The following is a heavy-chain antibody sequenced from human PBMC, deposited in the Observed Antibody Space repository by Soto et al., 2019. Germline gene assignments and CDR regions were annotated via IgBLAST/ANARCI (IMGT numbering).Heavy chain of an antibody. Sequence: QVQLVESGGGVVQPGRSLRLSCAASGFTFNNYGMHWVRQAPGKVLEWVAVIWNDGSGYYYANSVKGRFTISRDNSKNTLYLQMSSLRAEDTAVYYCARRQISPPTRGAAAARGAMDVCGQGTTVTVSS. J-gene: IGHJ6*02. D-gene: IGHD6-13*01. CDR2: IWNDGSGY. CDR1: GFTFNNYG. CDR3: ARRQISPPTRGAAAARGAMDV. V-gene: IGHV3-33*01.